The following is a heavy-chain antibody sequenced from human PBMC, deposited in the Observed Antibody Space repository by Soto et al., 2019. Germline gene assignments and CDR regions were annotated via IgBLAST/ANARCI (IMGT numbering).Heavy chain of an antibody. J-gene: IGHJ4*02. V-gene: IGHV1-69*02. CDR1: GGTFSSYT. D-gene: IGHD3-22*01. CDR2: IIPILGIA. Sequence: SVKVSCKASGGTFSSYTISWVRQAPGQGLEWMGRIIPILGIANYAQKFQGRVTITADKSTSTAYMELSSLRSEDTAVYYCARSGSSGQHGDWGQGTLVTVAS. CDR3: ARSGSSGQHGD.